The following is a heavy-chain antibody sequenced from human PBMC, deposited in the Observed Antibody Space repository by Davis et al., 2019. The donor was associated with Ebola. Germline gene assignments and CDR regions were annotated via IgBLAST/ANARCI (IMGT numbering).Heavy chain of an antibody. V-gene: IGHV3-30*04. CDR3: ARRTGMDV. CDR1: GFTFSSYA. Sequence: GGSLRLSCAASGFTFSSYAMHWVRQAPGKGLEWVAVISHDGSNKYYADSVKGRFTISRDNSKNTLYLQMNSLRAEDTAVYYCARRTGMDVWGQGTTVTVSS. D-gene: IGHD1-1*01. J-gene: IGHJ6*02. CDR2: ISHDGSNK.